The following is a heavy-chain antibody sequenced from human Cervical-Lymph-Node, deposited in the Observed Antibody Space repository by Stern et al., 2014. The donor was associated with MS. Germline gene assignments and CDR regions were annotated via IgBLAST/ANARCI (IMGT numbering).Heavy chain of an antibody. CDR1: GYTFTSYA. J-gene: IGHJ6*02. V-gene: IGHV7-4-1*02. CDR2: INTNTGNP. CDR3: ARAELLYYYYGMDV. Sequence: VQLEESGSELKKPGASVKVSCKASGYTFTSYAMNWVRQAPGQRLEWMGWINTNTGNPTYAQGFTGRFVFSLDTSVSTAYLQISSLKAEDTAVYYCARAELLYYYYGMDVWGQGTTVTVSS. D-gene: IGHD2-15*01.